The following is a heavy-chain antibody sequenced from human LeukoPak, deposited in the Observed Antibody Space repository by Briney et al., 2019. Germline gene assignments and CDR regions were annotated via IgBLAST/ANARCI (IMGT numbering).Heavy chain of an antibody. Sequence: GGSLRLSCAASGFTFSDYDMHWVRQATGKGLEWVSVVGKAGGTWYPASVKGRFTISRDNAKNSLYLQMNSPRVEDTAVYYCARDLCDSSSCHRYFELWGRGTLVTVSS. CDR1: GFTFSDYD. CDR3: ARDLCDSSSCHRYFEL. D-gene: IGHD2-2*01. CDR2: VGKAGGT. J-gene: IGHJ2*01. V-gene: IGHV3-13*01.